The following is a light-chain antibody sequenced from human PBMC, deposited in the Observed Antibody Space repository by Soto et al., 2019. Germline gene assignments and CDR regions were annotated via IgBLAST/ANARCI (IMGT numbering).Light chain of an antibody. Sequence: ALTQPASVSGSPGQSITISCTGTSSDVGGYNYVSWYQQHPGRAPKLMIYDVTNRPSGVSNRFSGSKSGNTASLTISGLQAEDEADYYCSSYTSSSSRVFGGGTKLTVL. CDR1: SSDVGGYNY. J-gene: IGLJ2*01. V-gene: IGLV2-14*01. CDR2: DVT. CDR3: SSYTSSSSRV.